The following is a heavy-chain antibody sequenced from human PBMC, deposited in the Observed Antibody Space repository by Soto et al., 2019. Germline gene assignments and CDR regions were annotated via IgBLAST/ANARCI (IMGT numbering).Heavy chain of an antibody. CDR2: IYPGDSDT. CDR3: ARYSGYDGKYYYYYYGMDV. CDR1: GYSFTSYW. V-gene: IGHV5-51*01. J-gene: IGHJ6*02. Sequence: PGESLEISCKGSGYSFTSYWIGWVRQMPGKGLEWMGIIYPGDSDTRYSPSFQGQVTISADKSISTAYLQWSSLKASDTAMYYCARYSGYDGKYYYYYYGMDVWGQGTTVTVSS. D-gene: IGHD5-12*01.